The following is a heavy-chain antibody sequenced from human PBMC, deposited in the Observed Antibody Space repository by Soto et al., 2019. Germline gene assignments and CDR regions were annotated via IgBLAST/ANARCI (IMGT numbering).Heavy chain of an antibody. CDR2: ISAYNGNT. CDR3: ARDTIAYCGGDCYSVEDY. V-gene: IGHV1-18*01. Sequence: QVQLVQSGAEVKKPGASVKVCCKASGYTFTSYGISWVRQAPGQGLEWMGWISAYNGNTNYAQKLQGRVTMTTDTSTRTAYMELRSLRSDDTAVYYCARDTIAYCGGDCYSVEDYWGQGTLVTVSS. CDR1: GYTFTSYG. J-gene: IGHJ4*02. D-gene: IGHD2-21*02.